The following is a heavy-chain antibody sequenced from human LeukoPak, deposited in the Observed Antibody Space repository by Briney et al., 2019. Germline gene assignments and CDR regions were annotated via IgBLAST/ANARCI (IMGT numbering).Heavy chain of an antibody. J-gene: IGHJ3*01. CDR1: GFTFSSYA. CDR2: ISYDGSNK. D-gene: IGHD3-22*01. CDR3: AKDRAYYYDSSGSLIGSS. Sequence: GGSLRLSCAASGFTFSSYAMHWVRQAPGKGLEWVAVISYDGSNKYYADSVKGRFTISRDNSKNTLYLQMNSLRAEDTAVYYCAKDRAYYYDSSGSLIGSSWGQGTMVTVSS. V-gene: IGHV3-30-3*01.